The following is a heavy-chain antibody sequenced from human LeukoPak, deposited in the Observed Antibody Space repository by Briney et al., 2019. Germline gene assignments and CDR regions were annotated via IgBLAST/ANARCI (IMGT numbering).Heavy chain of an antibody. V-gene: IGHV3-15*04. CDR3: TTTEGTGTTGLLDY. D-gene: IGHD1-1*01. CDR1: GFTFSNAW. CDR2: IESKTGGGTT. Sequence: PGGSLRLSCAASGFTFSNAWMSWVRQAPGKGLEWVGRIESKTGGGTTDYAAPVKGRFTISRDDSKNTLYLQMNSLKTEDTAVYYCTTTEGTGTTGLLDYWGQGTLVTVSS. J-gene: IGHJ4*02.